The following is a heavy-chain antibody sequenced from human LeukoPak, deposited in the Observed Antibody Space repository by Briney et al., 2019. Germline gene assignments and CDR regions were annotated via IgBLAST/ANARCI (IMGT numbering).Heavy chain of an antibody. J-gene: IGHJ4*02. Sequence: SVNVSCKASGGTFSSYAISWVRQAPGQGLEWMGGIIPIFGTANYAQKFQGRVTITADESTSTAYMELSSLRSEDTAVYYCARGGYYQPLKYYFDYWGQGTLVTVSS. CDR1: GGTFSSYA. V-gene: IGHV1-69*13. CDR2: IIPIFGTA. D-gene: IGHD2-2*01. CDR3: ARGGYYQPLKYYFDY.